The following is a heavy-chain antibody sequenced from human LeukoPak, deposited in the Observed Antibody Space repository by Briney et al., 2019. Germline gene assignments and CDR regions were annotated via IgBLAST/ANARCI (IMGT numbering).Heavy chain of an antibody. D-gene: IGHD3-3*01. V-gene: IGHV4-39*07. CDR1: GGSISSSSYY. J-gene: IGHJ2*01. CDR3: ARDFGPGGYFDL. Sequence: SETLSLTCTVSGGSISSSSYYWGWIRQPPGKGLEWIGSIYYSGSTYYNPSLKSRVTISVDTSKNQFSLKLSSVTAADTAVYYCARDFGPGGYFDLWGRGTLVTVSS. CDR2: IYYSGST.